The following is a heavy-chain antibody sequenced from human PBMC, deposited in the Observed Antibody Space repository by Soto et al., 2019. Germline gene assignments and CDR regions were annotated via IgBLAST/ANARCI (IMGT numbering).Heavy chain of an antibody. CDR3: ARLRFLEWLNQRYYYYYGMDV. CDR1: GYTFTSYG. D-gene: IGHD3-3*01. J-gene: IGHJ6*02. V-gene: IGHV1-18*01. Sequence: ASVKVSCKASGYTFTSYGISWVRQAPGQGLEWMGWISAYNGNTNYAQKLQVRVTMTTDKSTSTAYMELRSLRFDDTAVYYCARLRFLEWLNQRYYYYYGMDVWGQGTTVTVSS. CDR2: ISAYNGNT.